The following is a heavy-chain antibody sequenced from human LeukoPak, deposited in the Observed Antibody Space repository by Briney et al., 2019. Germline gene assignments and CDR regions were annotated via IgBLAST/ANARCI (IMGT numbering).Heavy chain of an antibody. V-gene: IGHV3-66*01. CDR1: GFTVSNNF. J-gene: IGHJ4*02. CDR3: AKADMVRPLSFDY. D-gene: IGHD3-10*01. Sequence: GGSLRLSCAASGFTVSNNFMTWVRQAPGKGPECVSVIYSGGNTYYADSVKGRFTISRDNSKNTLYLQMNSLRAEDTAVYYCAKADMVRPLSFDYWGQGTLVTVSS. CDR2: IYSGGNT.